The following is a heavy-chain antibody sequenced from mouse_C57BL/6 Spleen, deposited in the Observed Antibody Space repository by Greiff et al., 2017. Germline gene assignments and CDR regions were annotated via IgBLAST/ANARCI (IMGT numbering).Heavy chain of an antibody. CDR1: GYTFTSYG. CDR3: ARDYGSFSWFAY. J-gene: IGHJ3*01. CDR2: IYPRSGNT. D-gene: IGHD1-1*01. Sequence: QVQLKESGAELARPGASVKLSCTASGYTFTSYGISWVKQRTGQGLEWIGEIYPRSGNTYYNEKFKGKATLTADKSSSTAYMELRSLTSEDSAVYFCARDYGSFSWFAYWGQGTLVTVSA. V-gene: IGHV1-81*01.